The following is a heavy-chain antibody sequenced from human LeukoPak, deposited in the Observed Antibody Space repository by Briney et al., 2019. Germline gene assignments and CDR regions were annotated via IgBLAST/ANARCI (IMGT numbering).Heavy chain of an antibody. CDR1: GFTLSSYA. CDR3: AWPDKVCMAV. Sequence: GGSLRLSCAASGFTLSSYAMSWVRQAPGKGLEWVAVISYDGSNKYYADSVKGRFAISRDNSKNTLYLQMNSLSAEDTAVYYCAWPDKVCMAVWGRG. CDR2: ISYDGSNK. D-gene: IGHD1-14*01. V-gene: IGHV3-30*09. J-gene: IGHJ6*02.